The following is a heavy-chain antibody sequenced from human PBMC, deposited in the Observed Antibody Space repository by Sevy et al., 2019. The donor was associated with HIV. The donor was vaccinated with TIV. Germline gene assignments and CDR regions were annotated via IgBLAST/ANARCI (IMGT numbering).Heavy chain of an antibody. D-gene: IGHD2-2*01. CDR1: GFTFSSYW. Sequence: GGSLRLSCAASGFTFSSYWMSWVRPAPGKGLEWVANIKRDGSEKYYVDSVKGRFTISRDKAKNSLYLQMNSLRAEDTAVYYCARDCSSASCRWCMDVWGQGTTVTVSS. V-gene: IGHV3-7*03. CDR2: IKRDGSEK. CDR3: ARDCSSASCRWCMDV. J-gene: IGHJ6*02.